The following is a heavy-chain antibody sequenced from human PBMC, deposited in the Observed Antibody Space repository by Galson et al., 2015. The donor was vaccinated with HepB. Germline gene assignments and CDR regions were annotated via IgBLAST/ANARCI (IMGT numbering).Heavy chain of an antibody. V-gene: IGHV4-34*01. J-gene: IGHJ5*02. CDR3: ARAPHYYGSGSYYIGGWFDP. CDR1: GGSFSGYY. Sequence: TLSLTCAVYGGSFSGYYWSWIRQPPGKGLEWIGEINHSGSTNYNPSLKSRVTISVDTSKNQFSLKLSSVTAADTAVYYRARAPHYYGSGSYYIGGWFDPWGQGTLVTVSS. D-gene: IGHD3-10*01. CDR2: INHSGST.